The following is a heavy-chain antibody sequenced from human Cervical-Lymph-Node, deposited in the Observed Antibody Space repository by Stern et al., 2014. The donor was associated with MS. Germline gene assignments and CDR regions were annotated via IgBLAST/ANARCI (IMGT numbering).Heavy chain of an antibody. J-gene: IGHJ4*02. D-gene: IGHD2-8*02. Sequence: QLVESGPGLVKPSETLSLTCAVSGDSISSYTHYWAWIRQPPGKGLEWIGSVYYSGANYYNPSLKGPVTISVDTSKNPFSLGLNSVTAADTAVYYCAKHACTGAACPFDLWGQGTLVTVSS. CDR3: AKHACTGAACPFDL. CDR1: GDSISSYTHY. CDR2: VYYSGAN. V-gene: IGHV4-39*01.